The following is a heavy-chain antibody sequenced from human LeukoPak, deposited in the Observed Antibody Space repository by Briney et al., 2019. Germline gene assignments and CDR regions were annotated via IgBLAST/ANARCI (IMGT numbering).Heavy chain of an antibody. CDR3: ARRSHGDRFYFDL. CDR1: GGSISSYY. CDR2: IYHSGST. J-gene: IGHJ2*01. Sequence: SETLSLTCTVSGGSISSYYWSWIRQPPGKGLEWIGYIYHSGSTDYNPSLKSRVTMSVDTSKNQFSLKLSSVTAADTAVYYCARRSHGDRFYFDLWSRGTLVTVSS. V-gene: IGHV4-59*01. D-gene: IGHD3-10*01.